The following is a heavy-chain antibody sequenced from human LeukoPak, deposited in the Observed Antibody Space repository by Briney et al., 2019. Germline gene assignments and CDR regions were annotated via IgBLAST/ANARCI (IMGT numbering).Heavy chain of an antibody. J-gene: IGHJ4*02. Sequence: RWASVKVSCKASGYTFTSYDINWVRQAPGQGLEWMGWINPNSGGTNYAQKFQGRVTMTRDTSISTAYMELSRLRSDDTAVYYCAGESGSYFNPPQYDYWGQGTLVTVSS. CDR2: INPNSGGT. CDR1: GYTFTSYD. D-gene: IGHD1-26*01. V-gene: IGHV1-2*02. CDR3: AGESGSYFNPPQYDY.